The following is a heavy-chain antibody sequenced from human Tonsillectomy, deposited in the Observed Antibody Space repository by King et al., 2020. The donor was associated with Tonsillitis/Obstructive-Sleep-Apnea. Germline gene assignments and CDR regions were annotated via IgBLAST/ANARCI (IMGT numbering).Heavy chain of an antibody. Sequence: VQLQQWGAGLLKPSETLSLTCAVYGGSFSGYYWSWIRQPPGKGLEWIGEINNSGSTNYNPSLKSRVTISVDTSKNQFSLNLSSVTAADTAVYYCARGMGTPGDYWGQGALVTVSS. J-gene: IGHJ4*02. CDR3: ARGMGTPGDY. D-gene: IGHD1-1*01. CDR1: GGSFSGYY. CDR2: INNSGST. V-gene: IGHV4-34*01.